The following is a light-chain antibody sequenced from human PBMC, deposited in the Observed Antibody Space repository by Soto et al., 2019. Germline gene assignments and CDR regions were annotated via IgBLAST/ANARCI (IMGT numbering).Light chain of an antibody. V-gene: IGKV3-11*01. CDR1: ESVSSY. CDR2: DVY. CDR3: QQRSHWPT. J-gene: IGKJ1*01. Sequence: EIVLTQSPATLSLSPGERATLSCRASESVSSYLAWYQQKPGQAPRLLMYDVYKRATGIPARFSGSGSGTDFTLTISSLEPEDFAVYYCQQRSHWPTFGQGTRVEIK.